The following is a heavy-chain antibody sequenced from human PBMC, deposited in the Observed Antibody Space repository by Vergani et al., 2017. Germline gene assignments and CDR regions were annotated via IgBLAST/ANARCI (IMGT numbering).Heavy chain of an antibody. CDR3: AGRWDHAFDI. Sequence: QVQLVQSGAEVKKPGASMKVSCKASAYTFTSYDINWVRQATGQGLEWMGWMNPNSGNTGYAQKFQGRVTMTRNTSISTAYMELRSLRSDDTAVYYCAGRWDHAFDIWGQGTMVTVSS. J-gene: IGHJ3*02. V-gene: IGHV1-8*01. CDR1: AYTFTSYD. D-gene: IGHD1-26*01. CDR2: MNPNSGNT.